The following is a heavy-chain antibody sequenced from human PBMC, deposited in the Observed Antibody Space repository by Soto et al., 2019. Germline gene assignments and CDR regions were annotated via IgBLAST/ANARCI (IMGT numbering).Heavy chain of an antibody. J-gene: IGHJ6*02. CDR1: GGSINSATYY. Sequence: QVHLQESGPGLVKPSQTLSLTCSVSGGSINSATYYWSWIRQHPGKGLEWIGYIYYSGSTYYNPSLTSRVTISTDTSKSQFSLRLGSVTAADTAVYYCARVSDTYYFCGMDVWGQGTTVTVSS. V-gene: IGHV4-31*03. CDR2: IYYSGST. D-gene: IGHD3-3*02. CDR3: ARVSDTYYFCGMDV.